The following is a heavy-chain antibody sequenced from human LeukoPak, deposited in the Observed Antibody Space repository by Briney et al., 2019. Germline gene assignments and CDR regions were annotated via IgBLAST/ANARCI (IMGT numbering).Heavy chain of an antibody. CDR1: GFTFSSYS. D-gene: IGHD3-9*01. CDR3: ARDSFRRDILTGYYISRVRPPDY. CDR2: ISSSSSYI. Sequence: GGSLRLSCTASGFTFSSYSMNWVRQAPGKGLEWVSSISSSSSYIYYADSVKGRFTISRDNSKNTLYLQMNSLRAEDTAVYYCARDSFRRDILTGYYISRVRPPDYWGQGTLVTVSS. J-gene: IGHJ4*02. V-gene: IGHV3-21*01.